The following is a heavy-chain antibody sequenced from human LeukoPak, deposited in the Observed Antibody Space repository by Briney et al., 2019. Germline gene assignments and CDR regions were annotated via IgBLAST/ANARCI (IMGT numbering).Heavy chain of an antibody. CDR2: INHSGST. Sequence: GSLRLSCAASGFTFSSYGMSWIRQPPGKGLEWIGEINHSGSTNYNPSLKSRVTISVDTSKNQFSLKLSSVTAADTAVYYCAGDRGYSYGRVALVWFDPWGQGTLVTVSS. J-gene: IGHJ5*02. CDR1: GFTFSSYG. CDR3: AGDRGYSYGRVALVWFDP. D-gene: IGHD5-18*01. V-gene: IGHV4-34*01.